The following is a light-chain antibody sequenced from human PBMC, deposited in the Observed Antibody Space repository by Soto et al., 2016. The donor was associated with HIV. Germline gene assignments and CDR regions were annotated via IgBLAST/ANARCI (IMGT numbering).Light chain of an antibody. CDR2: DDS. V-gene: IGLV3-21*03. CDR1: NIGKRA. J-gene: IGLJ3*02. CDR3: QVWDSDSASGV. Sequence: SYELTQPPSVSVAPGKTARITCEENNIGKRAVHWYQQKSGQAPVLVVYDDSDRPSGIPERFSGSNSGNTATLIIGRVDAGDEADYYCQVWDSDSASGVFGGGTKLTVL.